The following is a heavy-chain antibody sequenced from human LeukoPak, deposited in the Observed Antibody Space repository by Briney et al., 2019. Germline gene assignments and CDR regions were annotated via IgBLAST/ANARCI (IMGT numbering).Heavy chain of an antibody. CDR3: ARDHASSWYDYYYYYGMDV. D-gene: IGHD6-13*01. J-gene: IGHJ6*02. V-gene: IGHV1-8*01. CDR1: GYTFTTYD. CDR2: MNPNSGNT. Sequence: ASVKVSCKASGYTFTTYDINWVRQATGQGLEWMGWMNPNSGNTGYAQKFQGRVTITRDTSASTAYMELSSLRSEDTAVYYCARDHASSWYDYYYYYGMDVWGQGTTVTVSS.